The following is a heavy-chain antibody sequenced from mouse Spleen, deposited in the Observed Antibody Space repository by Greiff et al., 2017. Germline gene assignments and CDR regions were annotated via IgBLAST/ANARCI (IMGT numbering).Heavy chain of an antibody. V-gene: IGHV3-6*01. CDR1: GYSITSGYY. D-gene: IGHD2-3*01. J-gene: IGHJ1*01. CDR3: ARRGHDGPYGYFDV. Sequence: ESGPGLVKPSQSLSLTCSVTGYSITSGYYWNWIRQFPGNKLEWMGYISYDGSNNYNPSLKNRISITRDTSKNQFFLKLNSVTTEDTATYYCARRGHDGPYGYFDVWGAGTTVTVSS. CDR2: ISYDGSN.